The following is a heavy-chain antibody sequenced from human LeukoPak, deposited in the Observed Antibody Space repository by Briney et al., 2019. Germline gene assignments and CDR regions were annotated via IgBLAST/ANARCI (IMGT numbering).Heavy chain of an antibody. D-gene: IGHD2-8*01. CDR1: GFSFSTYN. CDR3: ARDGRSTNVIDDS. CDR2: ISSSGIYI. J-gene: IGHJ4*02. V-gene: IGHV3-21*01. Sequence: KSGGSLRLSCAASGFSFSTYNMNWVRQAPGKGLEWISSISSSGIYIFYADSVKGRFTISRDNTKNSLFLQMNSLRAEDTAVYYCARDGRSTNVIDDSWGQGTLVTVSS.